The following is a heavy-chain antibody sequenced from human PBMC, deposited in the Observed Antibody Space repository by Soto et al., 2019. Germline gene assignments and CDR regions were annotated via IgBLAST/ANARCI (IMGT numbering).Heavy chain of an antibody. CDR2: ISYDGSNK. CDR1: GFTFSSYG. J-gene: IGHJ4*02. V-gene: IGHV3-30*18. CDR3: AKDQTYYDILSGLDY. Sequence: QVQLVESGGGVVQPGRSLRLSCAASGFTFSSYGMHWVRQAPGKGLEWVAVISYDGSNKYYADSVKGRFTISRDNSKNALYLQMNSLRAEDTAVYYCAKDQTYYDILSGLDYWGQGTLVTVSS. D-gene: IGHD3-9*01.